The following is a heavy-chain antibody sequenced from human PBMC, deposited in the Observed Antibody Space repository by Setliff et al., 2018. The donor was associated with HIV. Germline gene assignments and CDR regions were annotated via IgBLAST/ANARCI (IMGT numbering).Heavy chain of an antibody. J-gene: IGHJ5*02. CDR3: ARNHEWALGT. CDR2: MSSRSPYI. Sequence: GGSLRLSCAASGFTFSSYSMNWVRQAPGKGLEWVSSMSSRSPYIYYADSVKGRFIISRDNAKNSLFLQMNSLRAEDTAVYYCARNHEWALGTWGQGLLVTVSS. V-gene: IGHV3-21*01. CDR1: GFTFSSYS. D-gene: IGHD1-26*01.